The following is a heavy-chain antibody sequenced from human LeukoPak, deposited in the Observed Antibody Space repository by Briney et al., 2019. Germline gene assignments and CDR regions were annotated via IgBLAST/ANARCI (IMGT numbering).Heavy chain of an antibody. CDR2: IKQDGSEK. CDR1: GFTFSSYW. CDR3: ARATYGDYARGEDY. Sequence: GGSLRLSCGASGFTFSSYWMSWVRQAPGKGLEWVANIKQDGSEKYYVDSVKGRFTISRDNAKNSLYLQMNSLRAEDTAVYYCARATYGDYARGEDYWGQGTLVTVSS. J-gene: IGHJ4*02. V-gene: IGHV3-7*01. D-gene: IGHD4-17*01.